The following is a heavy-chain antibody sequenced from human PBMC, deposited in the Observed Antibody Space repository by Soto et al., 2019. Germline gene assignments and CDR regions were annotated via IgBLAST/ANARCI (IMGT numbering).Heavy chain of an antibody. J-gene: IGHJ4*02. D-gene: IGHD6-6*01. CDR2: IYYSGST. V-gene: IGHV4-39*01. Sequence: KPSETLSLTCTVSGGSISSSSYYWGWIRQPPGKGLEWIGSIYYSGSTYYNPSLKSRVTISVDTSKNQFSLKLSSVTAADTAVYYCARRASSSSPPQTLDYWGQGTLVTVSS. CDR1: GGSISSSSYY. CDR3: ARRASSSSPPQTLDY.